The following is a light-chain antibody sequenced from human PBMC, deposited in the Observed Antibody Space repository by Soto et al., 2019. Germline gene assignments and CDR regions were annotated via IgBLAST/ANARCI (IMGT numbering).Light chain of an antibody. CDR3: CSSAGSYSYV. CDR2: DVS. Sequence: QSALTQPRSVSGSPGQSVTISCTGTSSDVGGYNYVSWYQQHPGKAPKLMIYDVSKRPSGVPDRFSGSKSGNTASLTISGLQAEDEAYYYCCSSAGSYSYVFGTGTQLTVL. J-gene: IGLJ1*01. V-gene: IGLV2-11*01. CDR1: SSDVGGYNY.